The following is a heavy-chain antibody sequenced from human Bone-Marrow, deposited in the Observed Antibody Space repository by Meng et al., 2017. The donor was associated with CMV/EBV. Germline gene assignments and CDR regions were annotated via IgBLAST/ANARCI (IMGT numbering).Heavy chain of an antibody. Sequence: GGSLRLSCATSEFTFTFSNYSMNWVRQAPGKGLEWVSSISSSSSYIYYADSVKGRFTISRDNAKNSLYLQMNSLRAEDTAVYYCAREETMILTGYYYGMDVWGQGTTVTVSS. CDR3: AREETMILTGYYYGMDV. J-gene: IGHJ6*02. V-gene: IGHV3-21*01. CDR1: EFTFTFSNYS. CDR2: ISSSSSYI. D-gene: IGHD3-22*01.